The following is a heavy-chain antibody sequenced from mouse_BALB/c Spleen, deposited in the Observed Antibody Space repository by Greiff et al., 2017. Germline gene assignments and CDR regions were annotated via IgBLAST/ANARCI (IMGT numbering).Heavy chain of an antibody. V-gene: IGHV1-7*01. D-gene: IGHD1-1*01. CDR1: GYTFTSYW. CDR2: INPSTGYT. J-gene: IGHJ1*01. Sequence: QVQLQQSGAELAKPGASVKMSCKASGYTFTSYWMHWVKQRPGQGLEWIGYINPSTGYTEYNQKFKDKATLTADKSSSTAYMQLSSLTSEDSAVCYCARGYGSSYRYFDVWGAGTTVTVSS. CDR3: ARGYGSSYRYFDV.